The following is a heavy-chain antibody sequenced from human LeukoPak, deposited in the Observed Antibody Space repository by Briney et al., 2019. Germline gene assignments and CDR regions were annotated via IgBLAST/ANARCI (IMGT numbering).Heavy chain of an antibody. V-gene: IGHV4-59*01. D-gene: IGHD3-10*01. Sequence: PSETLSLTCTVSGGSISSYYWSWIRQPPGKGLEWIGYIYYSGSTNYNPSLKSRVTISVDTSKNQFSLKLSSVTAADTAVYYCARTTIYGSEFEAFDIWGQGTMVTVSS. CDR3: ARTTIYGSEFEAFDI. CDR1: GGSISSYY. J-gene: IGHJ3*02. CDR2: IYYSGST.